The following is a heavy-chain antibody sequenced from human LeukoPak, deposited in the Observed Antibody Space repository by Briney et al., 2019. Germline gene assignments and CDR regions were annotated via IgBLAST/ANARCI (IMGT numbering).Heavy chain of an antibody. CDR1: GFTFSSNY. CDR3: AKDQSYGMDV. J-gene: IGHJ6*02. CDR2: ISYDGSNK. Sequence: GGSLRLSCAASGFTFSSNYMGWVRQAPGKGREWVAVISYDGSNKYYADSVKGRFTISRDNSKNTLYLQMNSLRAEDTAVYYCAKDQSYGMDVWGQGPTVTVSS. V-gene: IGHV3-30*18.